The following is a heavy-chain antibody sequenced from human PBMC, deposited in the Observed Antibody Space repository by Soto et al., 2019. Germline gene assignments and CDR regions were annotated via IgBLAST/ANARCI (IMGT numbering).Heavy chain of an antibody. CDR3: ARQYSMAYFDY. Sequence: QVLLFQSGAEVKKPGSSVKISCRSSGTSFRNYFIGWVRQAPGHGLEWMGDIIPMLGTPKYAQQFQGRVTITADESTSTAYLELNSLRVEDTAIYSCARQYSMAYFDYGGQGTLVRFSS. CDR1: GTSFRNYF. V-gene: IGHV1-69*01. J-gene: IGHJ4*02. CDR2: IIPMLGTP. D-gene: IGHD2-21*01.